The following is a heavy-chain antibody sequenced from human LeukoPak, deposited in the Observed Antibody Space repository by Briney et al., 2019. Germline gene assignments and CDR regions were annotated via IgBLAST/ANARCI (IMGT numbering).Heavy chain of an antibody. D-gene: IGHD1-1*01. J-gene: IGHJ2*01. CDR3: AGDSETGNWYFDL. CDR2: IYYISNT. Sequence: PSETLSLTCTVSGASVGSAGYYWSWIRQPPGGGLEWIGYIYYISNTNYNPSLKSRVTMSVDPSKNQFSLKLSSVTAADTAVYYCAGDSETGNWYFDLWGRGTLVTVSS. V-gene: IGHV4-61*08. CDR1: GASVGSAGYY.